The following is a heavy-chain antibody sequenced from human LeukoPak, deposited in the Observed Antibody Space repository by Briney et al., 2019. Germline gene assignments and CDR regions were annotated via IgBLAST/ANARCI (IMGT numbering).Heavy chain of an antibody. CDR3: AREGGYYDSSGYYLLYFDY. Sequence: SQTLSLTCTVSGGSISSGDYYWSWIRQPPGKGLEWIGYIYYSGSTYYNPSLKSRVTISVDTSKNQFSLELSSVTAADTAVYYCAREGGYYDSSGYYLLYFDYWGQGTLVTVSS. CDR1: GGSISSGDYY. CDR2: IYYSGST. D-gene: IGHD3-22*01. J-gene: IGHJ4*02. V-gene: IGHV4-30-4*01.